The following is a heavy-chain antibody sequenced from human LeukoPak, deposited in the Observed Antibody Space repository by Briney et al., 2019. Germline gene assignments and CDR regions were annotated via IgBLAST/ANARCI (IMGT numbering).Heavy chain of an antibody. V-gene: IGHV3-43*01. Sequence: GGSLRLSCAASGFTFDEYTMHWVRQAPGKGLDWVPLITRDAYSTYYADSVKGRFTISRDNIKNSLYLQMNNLRPEDTALYYCATEKWRYFDNWGRGTLVTVSS. D-gene: IGHD3-9*01. CDR2: ITRDAYST. J-gene: IGHJ4*02. CDR3: ATEKWRYFDN. CDR1: GFTFDEYT.